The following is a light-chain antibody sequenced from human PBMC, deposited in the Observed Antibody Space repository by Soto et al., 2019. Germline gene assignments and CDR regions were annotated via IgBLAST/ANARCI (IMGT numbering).Light chain of an antibody. CDR3: YAYAGSNNYV. Sequence: QSALTQPPSASGSPGQSVTISCTGTSSDVVGYNYVSWYQQHPGKAPKLMIYEVSKRPSGVPDRFSGSKSGNTASLTVSGLQAEDEADYYCYAYAGSNNYVFGTGTKLTVL. CDR1: SSDVVGYNY. V-gene: IGLV2-8*01. J-gene: IGLJ1*01. CDR2: EVS.